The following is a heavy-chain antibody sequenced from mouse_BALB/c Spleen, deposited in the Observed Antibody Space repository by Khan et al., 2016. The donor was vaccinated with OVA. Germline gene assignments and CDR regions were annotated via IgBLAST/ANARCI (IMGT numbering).Heavy chain of an antibody. CDR3: TRDGNYAHWYFDV. CDR1: GFSFTTYT. CDR2: INSGSTYT. J-gene: IGHJ1*01. Sequence: EVELVESGGGLVRPGGSLKLSCAASGFSFTTYTMSWVRQTPEKRLEWVATINSGSTYTYYPDSVKGRSTISRDTAKNTLYLQMMSLKAEDTSMYYCTRDGNYAHWYFDVWGAGTTVTVSS. V-gene: IGHV5-6-4*01. D-gene: IGHD2-1*01.